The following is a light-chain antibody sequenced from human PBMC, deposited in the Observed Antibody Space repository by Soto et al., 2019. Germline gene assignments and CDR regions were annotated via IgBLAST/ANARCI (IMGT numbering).Light chain of an antibody. J-gene: IGKJ1*01. CDR2: KAS. CDR3: QHYNSYSEA. Sequence: DIQMTQSPSTLSGSVGDRVTITCRASQTISSWLAWYQQKPGKAPKLLIYKASTLKSGVPSRFSGSVSVTEFTLTISSLQPDDFATYYCQHYNSYSEAFGQGTKVDI. CDR1: QTISSW. V-gene: IGKV1-5*03.